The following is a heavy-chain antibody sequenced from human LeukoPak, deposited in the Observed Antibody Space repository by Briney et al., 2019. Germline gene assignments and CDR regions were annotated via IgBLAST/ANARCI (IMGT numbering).Heavy chain of an antibody. CDR1: GFPFSASA. D-gene: IGHD2-8*01. Sequence: PGGSLRLSCAASGFPFSASAMTWVRQAPGKGLEWVSAISGSGDGTYYADSVKGRFTISRDNSKNTLYLQMSGLRAEDTAVYYCAKEPSYCTNGVCYSRVFDRWGQGTLVTVSS. CDR3: AKEPSYCTNGVCYSRVFDR. CDR2: ISGSGDGT. J-gene: IGHJ5*02. V-gene: IGHV3-23*01.